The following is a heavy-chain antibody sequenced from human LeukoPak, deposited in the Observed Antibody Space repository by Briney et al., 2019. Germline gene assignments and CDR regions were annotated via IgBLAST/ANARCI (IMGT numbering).Heavy chain of an antibody. CDR1: GGSISSYY. Sequence: SEILSLTCTVSGGSISSYYWSWVRQPPGKGLEWIGYIYYSGSTNYNPSLKSRVTISVDTSKNQFSLKLSSVTAADTAVYYCARLWLQTRGIAYFDYWGQGTLVTVSS. D-gene: IGHD5-24*01. CDR2: IYYSGST. J-gene: IGHJ4*02. CDR3: ARLWLQTRGIAYFDY. V-gene: IGHV4-59*08.